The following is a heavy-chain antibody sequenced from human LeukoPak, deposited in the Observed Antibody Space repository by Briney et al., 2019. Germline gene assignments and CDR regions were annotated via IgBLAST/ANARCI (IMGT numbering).Heavy chain of an antibody. CDR2: ISGSGGST. CDR1: GFTFSSYA. CDR3: AKDLIRGYYYDSSGSAFDI. J-gene: IGHJ3*02. V-gene: IGHV3-23*01. Sequence: GGSLRLSCAASGFTFSSYAMSWVRQAPGKGLEWVSAISGSGGSTYYADSVKGRFTISRDNSKNTLYLQMNSLRAEDTAVYHCAKDLIRGYYYDSSGSAFDIWGQGTMVTVSS. D-gene: IGHD3-22*01.